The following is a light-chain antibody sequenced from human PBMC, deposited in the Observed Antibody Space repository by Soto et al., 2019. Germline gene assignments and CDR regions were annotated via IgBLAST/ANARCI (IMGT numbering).Light chain of an antibody. CDR3: SSYTSSSTLV. CDR1: SSDVGSYNR. J-gene: IGLJ2*01. V-gene: IGLV2-18*02. Sequence: QSALTQPPSVSGSPGQSVTISCTGTSSDVGSYNRVSWYQQSPGTAPKLMIYEVSDRPSGVPDRFSGSKSGNTASLTISGLQAEDEAGYYCSSYTSSSTLVFGGGPKLTVL. CDR2: EVS.